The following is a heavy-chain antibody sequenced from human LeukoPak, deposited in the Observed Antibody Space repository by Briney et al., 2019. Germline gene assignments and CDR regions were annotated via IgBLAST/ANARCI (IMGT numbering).Heavy chain of an antibody. Sequence: GGSLRLSCAASGFSFNDCTMNWVRQAPGKGLEWGAVISNDGTTYYIDSVKGRFTISRDNSKNTLYLQMNGLRAEDTAVYFCAKRVINNPFDNWGQGTLVTVSS. CDR3: AKRVINNPFDN. D-gene: IGHD2/OR15-2a*01. V-gene: IGHV3-23*01. CDR2: ISNDGTT. J-gene: IGHJ4*02. CDR1: GFSFNDCT.